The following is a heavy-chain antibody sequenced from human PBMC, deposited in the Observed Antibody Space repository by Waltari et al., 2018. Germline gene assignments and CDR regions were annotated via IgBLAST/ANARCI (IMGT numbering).Heavy chain of an antibody. D-gene: IGHD3-3*01. J-gene: IGHJ6*02. CDR1: GFTFSSYE. V-gene: IGHV3-48*03. CDR3: AREPYDFWSGYYNYYYYGMDV. CDR2: ISSSGSII. Sequence: EVQLVESGGGLVQPGGSLRLSCAASGFTFSSYEMNWVRQAPGKGLEWVSYISSSGSIIYYADSVKGRFTISRDNAKNSLYLQMNSLRAEDTAVYYCAREPYDFWSGYYNYYYYGMDVWGQGTTVTVSS.